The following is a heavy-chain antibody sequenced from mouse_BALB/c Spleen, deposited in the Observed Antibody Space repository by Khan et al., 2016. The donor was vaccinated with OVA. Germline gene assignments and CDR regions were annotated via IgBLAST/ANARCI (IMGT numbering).Heavy chain of an antibody. D-gene: IGHD1-1*01. CDR3: ASDYGSSFWFAY. Sequence: VRLQQSGPELVKPGASVKMSCKASGYTFTNYIIHWVKQKPGQGLDWIGYINPYNDGSKYNEKFKGKATLTSDKSSNTAYMELSGLTAEDSAVYYCASDYGSSFWFAYWGQGTLVTVSA. CDR2: INPYNDGS. V-gene: IGHV1S136*01. J-gene: IGHJ3*01. CDR1: GYTFTNYI.